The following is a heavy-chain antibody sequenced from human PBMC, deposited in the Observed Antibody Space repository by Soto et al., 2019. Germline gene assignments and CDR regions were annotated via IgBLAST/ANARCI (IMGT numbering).Heavy chain of an antibody. CDR2: IYYSGET. CDR3: ARHGSF. D-gene: IGHD3-16*02. J-gene: IGHJ1*01. CDR1: GVSFGGTGYY. V-gene: IGHV4-39*01. Sequence: LQLQESGPGLGKPSETLSLTCIVFGVSFGGTGYYGGWIRQTPAKALEWIGAIYYSGETFYNPSLKSRVTISIDTSKNHFSLNLTSVTAADTAIYYCARHGSFWGQGALVTVSS.